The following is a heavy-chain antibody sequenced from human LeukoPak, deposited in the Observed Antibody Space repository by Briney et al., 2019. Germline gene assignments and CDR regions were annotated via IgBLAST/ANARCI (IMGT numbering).Heavy chain of an antibody. CDR3: ARHEKSSGWYYDY. D-gene: IGHD6-19*01. CDR1: GGSISNYY. V-gene: IGHV4-59*08. CDR2: IYYSGST. J-gene: IGHJ4*02. Sequence: PSETLSLTRTVSGGSISNYYWSWIRQPPGKGLDWIGYIYYSGSTNYNPSLKSRVTISVDTSRNQFSLKLSSVTAADTAVYYCARHEKSSGWYYDYWGQGTLVTVSS.